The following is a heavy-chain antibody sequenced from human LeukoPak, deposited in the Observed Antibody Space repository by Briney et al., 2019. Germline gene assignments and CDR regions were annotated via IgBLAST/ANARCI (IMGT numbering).Heavy chain of an antibody. Sequence: GGSPRLSCAASGFTFSTYAMHWVRQAPGKGLEWVAIVSHDGDKKNYADSVRGRFTTSRDNSENTVYLQMSGLRAEDTAVYYCAKDGISRGSGSYYNVWGQGILVTVSS. CDR3: AKDGISRGSGSYYNV. CDR1: GFTFSTYA. D-gene: IGHD3-10*01. J-gene: IGHJ4*02. V-gene: IGHV3-30*04. CDR2: VSHDGDKK.